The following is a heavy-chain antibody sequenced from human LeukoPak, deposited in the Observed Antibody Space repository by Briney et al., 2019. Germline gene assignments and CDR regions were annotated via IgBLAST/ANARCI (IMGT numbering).Heavy chain of an antibody. CDR2: ISYDGSNK. D-gene: IGHD6-19*01. CDR1: GFTFSGYA. V-gene: IGHV3-30*04. CDR3: ARDQSSGWYFRTATIDY. J-gene: IGHJ4*02. Sequence: GGSLRLSCAASGFTFSGYAMHWVRQAPGKGLEWVAVISYDGSNKYYADSVKGRFTISRDNSKNTLYLQMNSLRAEDTAVYYCARDQSSGWYFRTATIDYWGQGTLVTVSS.